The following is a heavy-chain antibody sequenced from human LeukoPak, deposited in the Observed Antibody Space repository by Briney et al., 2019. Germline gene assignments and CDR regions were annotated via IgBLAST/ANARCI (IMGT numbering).Heavy chain of an antibody. J-gene: IGHJ3*01. Sequence: SETLSLSCTVSGGSISSYYWSWIRQPPGKGLERIEYIYYSGSTNYNPSLKSRVTISVDTPKNQFSLKLSSVTAADTAVYYCASDSQVVDAFDFWGQGTKVTVSS. CDR3: ASDSQVVDAFDF. CDR2: IYYSGST. D-gene: IGHD2-21*01. CDR1: GGSISSYY. V-gene: IGHV4-59*01.